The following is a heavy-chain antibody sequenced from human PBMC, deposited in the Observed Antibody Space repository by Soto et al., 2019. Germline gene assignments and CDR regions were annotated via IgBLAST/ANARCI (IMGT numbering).Heavy chain of an antibody. J-gene: IGHJ6*02. CDR3: ASDSSGLGEDGLDV. V-gene: IGHV4-30-4*01. Sequence: SETLSLTCTVSGGSISSGDYYWSWIRQPPGKGLEWIGYIYYSGSTYYNPSLKSRVTISVDTSKNQFSLKLSSVTAADTAVYYCASDSSGLGEDGLDVWGQGTTVTVSS. CDR1: GGSISSGDYY. D-gene: IGHD3-22*01. CDR2: IYYSGST.